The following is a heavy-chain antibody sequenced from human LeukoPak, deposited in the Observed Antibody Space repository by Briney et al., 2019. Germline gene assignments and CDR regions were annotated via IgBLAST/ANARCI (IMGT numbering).Heavy chain of an antibody. Sequence: SVKVSCKSSGDNFNSYPVNWVRQAPGQGLQWVGRIIPLLDISNYAQRFQGRVTIKADKSTTTVSMELTHLTPDDTAIYYCVRSPGTGTRRGWFDTWGQGTLVTVS. CDR3: VRSPGTGTRRGWFDT. D-gene: IGHD1-7*01. CDR1: GDNFNSYP. CDR2: IIPLLDIS. V-gene: IGHV1-69*02. J-gene: IGHJ5*02.